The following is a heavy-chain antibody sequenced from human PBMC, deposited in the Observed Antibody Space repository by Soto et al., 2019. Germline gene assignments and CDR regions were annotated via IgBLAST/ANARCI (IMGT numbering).Heavy chain of an antibody. J-gene: IGHJ4*02. CDR1: GFSLSTSGVG. CDR3: AHSLFDLYYDYGSGRKDY. CDR2: IYWDDDK. D-gene: IGHD3-10*01. Sequence: QITLKESGPTLVKPTQTLTLTCTFSGFSLSTSGVGVGWIRQPPGKALEWLALIYWDDDKRYSPSLKSRLTITKDTSKNQVVLTMTNMDPVDTATYYCAHSLFDLYYDYGSGRKDYWGQGTLVTVSS. V-gene: IGHV2-5*02.